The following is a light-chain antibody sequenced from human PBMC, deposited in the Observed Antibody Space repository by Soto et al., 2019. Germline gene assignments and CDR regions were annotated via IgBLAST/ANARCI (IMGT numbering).Light chain of an antibody. CDR2: GNS. CDR3: QSYDSSLSVWV. V-gene: IGLV1-40*01. Sequence: QSVLTQPPSVSGAPGQRVNISSTGSSSNIGAGYDVHWYQQLPGTAPKLLIYGNSNRPSGVPDRFSGSKSGTSASLAITGLQAEDEADYYCQSYDSSLSVWVFGGGTKLTVL. CDR1: SSNIGAGYD. J-gene: IGLJ3*02.